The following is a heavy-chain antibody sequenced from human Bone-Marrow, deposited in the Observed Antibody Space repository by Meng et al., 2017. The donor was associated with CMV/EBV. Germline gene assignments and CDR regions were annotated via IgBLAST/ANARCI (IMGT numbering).Heavy chain of an antibody. CDR3: ARGIFSYVWGDYFDY. V-gene: IGHV1-8*01. CDR2: MNPNSGNK. Sequence: ASVKVSRKASGYTFTSYDINWVRQATGQGHEWMGWMNPNSGNKGYAQKLQGRVTMTRNTSISKAYMELRRLRSEDTAVYYCARGIFSYVWGDYFDYWGLGTLVTVSS. J-gene: IGHJ4*02. CDR1: GYTFTSYD. D-gene: IGHD3-16*01.